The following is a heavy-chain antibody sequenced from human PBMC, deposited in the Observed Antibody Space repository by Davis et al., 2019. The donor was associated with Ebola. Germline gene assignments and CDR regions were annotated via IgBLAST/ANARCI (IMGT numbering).Heavy chain of an antibody. CDR1: GYSISSGYY. CDR3: ARGPYYLDY. V-gene: IGHV4-38-2*02. Sequence: MPSETLSLTCTVSGYSISSGYYWGWIRQPPGKGLEWIGSIYHSGSTYYNPSLKSRVTISVDTSKNQFSLKLSSVTAADTAVYYCARGPYYLDYWGQGTLVTVSS. J-gene: IGHJ4*02. CDR2: IYHSGST.